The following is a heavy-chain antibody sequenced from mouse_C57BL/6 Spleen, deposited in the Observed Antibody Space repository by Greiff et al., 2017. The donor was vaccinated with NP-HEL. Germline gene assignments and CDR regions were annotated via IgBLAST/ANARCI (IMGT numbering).Heavy chain of an antibody. Sequence: VQLQQSGAELARPGASVKMSCKASGYTFTSYTMHWVKQRPGQGLEWIGYITPSSGYTKYNQKFKDKATLTADKSSSTAYMQLSSLTSEDSAVYYCALDGSSYYFDYWGQGTTLTVSS. CDR3: ALDGSSYYFDY. CDR1: GYTFTSYT. V-gene: IGHV1-4*01. J-gene: IGHJ2*01. CDR2: ITPSSGYT. D-gene: IGHD1-1*01.